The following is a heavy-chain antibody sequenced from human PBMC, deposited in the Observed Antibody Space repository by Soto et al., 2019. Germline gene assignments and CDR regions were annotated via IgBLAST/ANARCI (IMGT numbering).Heavy chain of an antibody. CDR2: IYYSGST. Sequence: QVQLQESGPGLVKPSQTLSLTCTVSGGSISSGGYYWSWIRQHPGKGLEWIGYIYYSGSTYYNPSPKSRVTISVDTSKNQFSLKLSSVTAADTAVYHCARACSSTSCYPYYGMDVWGQGTTVTVSS. V-gene: IGHV4-31*03. CDR1: GGSISSGGYY. D-gene: IGHD2-2*01. J-gene: IGHJ6*02. CDR3: ARACSSTSCYPYYGMDV.